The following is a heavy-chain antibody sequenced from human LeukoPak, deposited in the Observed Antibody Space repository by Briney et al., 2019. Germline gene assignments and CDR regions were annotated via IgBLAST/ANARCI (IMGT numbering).Heavy chain of an antibody. V-gene: IGHV4-59*08. CDR1: GGSISSYY. D-gene: IGHD6-13*01. CDR3: ARLLADNWFDP. Sequence: PSETLSLTCTVSGGSISSYYWSWIRQPPGKGLEWIGYIYYGVSTNYNPSPKSRVTISLDTSKKQISLKVRSVTAADTAIYYCARLLADNWFDPWGQGTLVTVSS. CDR2: IYYGVST. J-gene: IGHJ5*02.